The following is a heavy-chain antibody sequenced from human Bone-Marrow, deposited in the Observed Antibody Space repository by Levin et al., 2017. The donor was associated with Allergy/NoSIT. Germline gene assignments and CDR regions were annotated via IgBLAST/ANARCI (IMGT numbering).Heavy chain of an antibody. CDR1: GYSFTANS. CDR2: INPNNGAT. V-gene: IGHV1-2*02. CDR3: ARDRKYYASGSFDE. J-gene: IGHJ4*02. D-gene: IGHD3-10*01. Sequence: ASVKVSCKTSGYSFTANSIHWVRQAPGQGLEWLGWINPNNGATNYAEKFQGRVTMTRDTSITTAYMEIRRLTSDDLAVYYCARDRKYYASGSFDEWGQGTLVSVS.